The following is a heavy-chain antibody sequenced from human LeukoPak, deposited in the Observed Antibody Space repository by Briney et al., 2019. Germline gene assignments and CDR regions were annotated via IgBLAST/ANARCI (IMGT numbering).Heavy chain of an antibody. CDR2: ISWNSGSI. D-gene: IGHD3-3*01. CDR3: AKDINDFWSGNGYFDY. CDR1: GFTFDDYA. V-gene: IGHV3-9*01. J-gene: IGHJ4*02. Sequence: PGGSLRLSCAASGFTFDDYAMHWVRQAPGKGLEWVSGISWNSGSIGYADSVKGRFTISRDNAKNSLYLQMNTLRAEDTALYYCAKDINDFWSGNGYFDYWGQGTLVTVSS.